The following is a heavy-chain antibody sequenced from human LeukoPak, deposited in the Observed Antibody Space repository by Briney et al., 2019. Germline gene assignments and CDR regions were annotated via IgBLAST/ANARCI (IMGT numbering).Heavy chain of an antibody. CDR3: ARRKWGAYFDL. D-gene: IGHD7-27*01. V-gene: IGHV4-59*08. CDR2: IYERGDT. Sequence: SETLSLTCTVSGGSMSSYYWSWIRHPPGEGREWIAYIYERGDTSYNPSLKSRVTISLDTPMNHFSLRLRSVTAADTAVYSLARRKWGAYFDLWGRGTLVTVSS. J-gene: IGHJ2*01. CDR1: GGSMSSYY.